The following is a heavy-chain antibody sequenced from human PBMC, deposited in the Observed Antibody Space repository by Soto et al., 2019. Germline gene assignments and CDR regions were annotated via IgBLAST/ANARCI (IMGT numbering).Heavy chain of an antibody. CDR3: TRNYNFAV. J-gene: IGHJ3*01. CDR1: GDSVSSNTAA. V-gene: IGHV6-1*01. CDR2: TYYRSKWYN. Sequence: PSQTLSLTCAISGDSVSSNTAAWNWIRQSPSRGLEWLGRTYYRSKWYNEYAVSVKSRIIINADTSKNQFPLHLNSVTPEDTAVYYCTRNYNFAVWGQGTVVTVSS. D-gene: IGHD1-20*01.